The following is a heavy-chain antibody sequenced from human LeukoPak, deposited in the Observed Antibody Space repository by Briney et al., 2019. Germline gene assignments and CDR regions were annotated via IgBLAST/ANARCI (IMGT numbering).Heavy chain of an antibody. Sequence: SETLSLNCTVPGYSISSGFYWGWIRQPPGKGLEWIGTIYHSGSTYYNPSLKSRITISIDTSKNQYSLNLTSVTAADTAVYYCARGFRAGPFDYWGQGTLVTVSS. CDR1: GYSISSGFY. CDR3: ARGFRAGPFDY. CDR2: IYHSGST. D-gene: IGHD3/OR15-3a*01. J-gene: IGHJ4*02. V-gene: IGHV4-38-2*02.